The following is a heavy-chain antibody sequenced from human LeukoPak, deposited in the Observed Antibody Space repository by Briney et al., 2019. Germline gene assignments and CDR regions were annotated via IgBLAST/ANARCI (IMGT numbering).Heavy chain of an antibody. J-gene: IGHJ4*02. Sequence: GGSLRLSCAASGFTFSSYGMHWVRQAPGKGLEWVAFIQYDGSNKYYADSVRGRFTISRDNSKNTLYLQMNSLRAEDTAVYYCARDPSYSSSFGAIDYWGQGTLVTVSS. CDR3: ARDPSYSSSFGAIDY. CDR1: GFTFSSYG. D-gene: IGHD6-6*01. V-gene: IGHV3-30*02. CDR2: IQYDGSNK.